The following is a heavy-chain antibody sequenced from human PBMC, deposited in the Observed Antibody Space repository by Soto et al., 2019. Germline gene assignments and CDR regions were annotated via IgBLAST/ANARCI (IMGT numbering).Heavy chain of an antibody. CDR3: ARLEAIRQWLATTGWFDP. CDR1: GASTISYY. CDR2: TFDTGST. V-gene: IGHV4-59*08. Sequence: SETLSLTCTVSGASTISYYWSWLRQPPGKGLEWIGYTFDTGSTYNPSLQSRVTISVDTSKNQFSLKLSSVTAADTAVYYCARLEAIRQWLATTGWFDPWGQGTLVTVS. D-gene: IGHD6-19*01. J-gene: IGHJ5*02.